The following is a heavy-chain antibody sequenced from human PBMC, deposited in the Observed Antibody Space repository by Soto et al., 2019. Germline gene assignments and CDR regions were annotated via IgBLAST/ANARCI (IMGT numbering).Heavy chain of an antibody. CDR3: ARGGWGPPFEF. CDR2: MNPNTGNT. CDR1: GYTFTHYD. D-gene: IGHD3-16*01. V-gene: IGHV1-8*01. J-gene: IGHJ4*02. Sequence: QVQLVQSGADMKKPGASVKVSCKASGYTFTHYDINWVRQAPGQGLEWMGWMNPNTGNTGFAQKFKDRVTMPRNTSISKAYMELSSLRSEATARYFCARGGWGPPFEFWGQGTPVTVSS.